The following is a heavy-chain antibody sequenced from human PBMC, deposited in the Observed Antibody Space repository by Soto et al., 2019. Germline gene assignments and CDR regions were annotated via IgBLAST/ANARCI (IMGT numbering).Heavy chain of an antibody. CDR1: GGSISSSNW. D-gene: IGHD3-16*01. Sequence: QVQLQESGPGLVKPSGTLSLTCAVSGGSISSSNWWSWVRQPPGKGLEWIGEIDHSGSTNYNPSLKSRVTNLVDKCKNQFSLKLSSVTAADTAVYYCARDKGAYYHYGRYVWGQGTTFTVSS. J-gene: IGHJ6*02. CDR3: ARDKGAYYHYGRYV. CDR2: IDHSGST. V-gene: IGHV4-4*02.